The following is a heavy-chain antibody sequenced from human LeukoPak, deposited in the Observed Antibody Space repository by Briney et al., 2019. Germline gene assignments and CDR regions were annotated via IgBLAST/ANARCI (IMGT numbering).Heavy chain of an antibody. D-gene: IGHD3-9*01. J-gene: IGHJ4*02. Sequence: GGSLRLSCAASGFTFDDYAMHWVRQAPGKGLEWVSGISWNSGSIGYADSVKGRFTISRDNAKNSLYLQMNSLRAEDTAVYYCATDYDILTGFDYWGQGTLVTVSS. CDR2: ISWNSGSI. CDR3: ATDYDILTGFDY. V-gene: IGHV3-9*01. CDR1: GFTFDDYA.